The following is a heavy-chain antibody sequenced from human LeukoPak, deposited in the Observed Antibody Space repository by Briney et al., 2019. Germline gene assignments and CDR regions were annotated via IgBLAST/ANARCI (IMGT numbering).Heavy chain of an antibody. Sequence: GGSLRLSCAVSGFTVSSNYMSWVRQAPGKGLEWVSVISGSGANTHYTDPVKGRFTISRDNSKNTLYLQMNSLRAEDTAVYYCTSLSDAIESRGTRNYWGQGTLVTVSS. CDR2: ISGSGANT. CDR1: GFTVSSNY. V-gene: IGHV3-53*01. J-gene: IGHJ4*02. CDR3: TSLSDAIESRGTRNY. D-gene: IGHD2-8*01.